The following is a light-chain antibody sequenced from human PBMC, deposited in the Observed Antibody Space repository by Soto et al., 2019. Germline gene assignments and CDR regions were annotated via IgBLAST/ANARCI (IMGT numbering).Light chain of an antibody. CDR3: SSYTTSSTYV. Sequence: QSVLTQPASVSGSPGQSVTISCTGTSSDVGAYDYVSWYQQHPGKAPKLMIYDVTNRPSGVSNRFSGSKSGYTASLTISGLQAEDEGDYYCSSYTTSSTYVFGTGTKVXVL. J-gene: IGLJ1*01. CDR2: DVT. CDR1: SSDVGAYDY. V-gene: IGLV2-14*03.